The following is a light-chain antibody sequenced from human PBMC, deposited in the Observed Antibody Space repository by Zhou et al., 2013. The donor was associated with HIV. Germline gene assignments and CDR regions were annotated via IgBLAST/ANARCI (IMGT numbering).Light chain of an antibody. CDR1: QTISTW. CDR3: QQYESYPWT. Sequence: DIQMTESPSTLSASVGDRVTITCRASQTISTWLAWYQQKPGKAPKLLIYRASNLEGGVPSRFSGSGSGTEFTLTISSLEPDDFATYFCQQYESYPWTFGQGTRVDIK. V-gene: IGKV1-5*03. J-gene: IGKJ1*01. CDR2: RAS.